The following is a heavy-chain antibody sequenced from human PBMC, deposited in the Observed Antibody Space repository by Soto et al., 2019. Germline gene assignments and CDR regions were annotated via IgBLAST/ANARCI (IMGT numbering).Heavy chain of an antibody. V-gene: IGHV1-2*02. CDR1: GYTFTGYY. J-gene: IGHJ4*02. CDR2: INPNTGGT. Sequence: ASVKVSCKTSGYTFTGYYIHWVRQAPGQGLEWMGWINPNTGGTKYAQKLQGRVTVTRDTSISTAYMELIGLRSDDTAVYYCARHKYSGSYVYTDCWGQGTLVTVSS. D-gene: IGHD1-26*01. CDR3: ARHKYSGSYVYTDC.